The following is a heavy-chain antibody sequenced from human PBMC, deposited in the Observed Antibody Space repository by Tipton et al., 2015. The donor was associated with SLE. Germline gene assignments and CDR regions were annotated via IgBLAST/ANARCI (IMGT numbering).Heavy chain of an antibody. D-gene: IGHD1-26*01. CDR2: ISYDASNK. CDR3: ARDLESYYSLDY. J-gene: IGHJ4*02. V-gene: IGHV3-30-3*01. Sequence: SLRLSCAASGFTFSTFAMHWVRQAPGKGLEWVAVISYDASNKNYAESVKGRFTISRDNHKNTLYLQMNNLRAEDTAVYYCARDLESYYSLDYWGQGTLVTVSS. CDR1: GFTFSTFA.